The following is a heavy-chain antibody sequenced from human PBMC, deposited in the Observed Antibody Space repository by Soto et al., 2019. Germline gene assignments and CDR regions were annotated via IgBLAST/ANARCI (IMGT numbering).Heavy chain of an antibody. CDR3: ARYDILRYYYGMDV. Sequence: AGGSLRLSCAASGFTFSSYWMSWVRQAPGKGLEWVANIKQDGSEKYYVDSVKGRFTISRDNAKNSLYLQMNSLRAEDTAVYYCARYDILRYYYGMDVWGQGTTVTVSS. J-gene: IGHJ6*02. CDR2: IKQDGSEK. D-gene: IGHD3-9*01. V-gene: IGHV3-7*03. CDR1: GFTFSSYW.